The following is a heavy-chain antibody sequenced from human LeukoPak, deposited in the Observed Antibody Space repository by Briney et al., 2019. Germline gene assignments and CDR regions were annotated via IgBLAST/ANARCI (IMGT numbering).Heavy chain of an antibody. CDR1: GGSISSYY. CDR2: IYYSGST. V-gene: IGHV4-59*01. Sequence: SETLSLTCTVSGGSISSYYWSWIRQPPGKGLEWIGYIYYSGSTNYNPSLKSRVTISVDTSKNQFSLKLSSVTAADTAVYYCARENYGSGSCFDYWGQGTLVTVSS. D-gene: IGHD3-10*01. CDR3: ARENYGSGSCFDY. J-gene: IGHJ4*02.